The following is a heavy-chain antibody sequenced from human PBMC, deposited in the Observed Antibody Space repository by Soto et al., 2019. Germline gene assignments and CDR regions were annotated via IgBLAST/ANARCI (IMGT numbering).Heavy chain of an antibody. V-gene: IGHV3-33*01. CDR3: ARKPNGFDS. J-gene: IGHJ5*01. CDR2: IWYDGSNK. CDR1: GFTFSSYG. Sequence: QVQLVESGGGVVQPGRSLRLSCAASGFTFSSYGMHWVRQAPGKGLEWVAVIWYDGSNKYYADSVKGRFTISRDNSKNTLYLQMNSLRAEDTALYYCARKPNGFDSWGQGTLVTVSS.